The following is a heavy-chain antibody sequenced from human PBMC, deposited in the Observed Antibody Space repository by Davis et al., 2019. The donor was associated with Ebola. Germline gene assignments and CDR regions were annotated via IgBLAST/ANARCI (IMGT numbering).Heavy chain of an antibody. CDR2: ISYDGSNK. J-gene: IGHJ6*02. CDR1: GFTFSTYS. Sequence: PGGSLRLSCEASGFTFSTYSMNWVRQAPGKGLEWVAVISYDGSNKYYADSVKGRFTISRDNSKNTLYLQMNSLRAEDTAVYYCARDLRYEYYYYGMDVWGQGTTVTVSS. D-gene: IGHD4-17*01. CDR3: ARDLRYEYYYYGMDV. V-gene: IGHV3-30*03.